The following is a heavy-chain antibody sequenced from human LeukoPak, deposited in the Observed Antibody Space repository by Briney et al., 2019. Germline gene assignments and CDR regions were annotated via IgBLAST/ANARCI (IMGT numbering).Heavy chain of an antibody. CDR3: TRDRGAYNLYDY. CDR1: GFTFGDYA. CDR2: IRSKAYGGTA. V-gene: IGHV3-49*03. J-gene: IGHJ4*02. Sequence: GGSLRLSCTASGFTFGDYAMSWFRQAPGKGLEWVGFIRSKAYGGTADYAASVKGRFTISRDDSKAIAYLQMNSLKTEDTAVYQCTRDRGAYNLYDYWGQGTLVTVSS. D-gene: IGHD1-1*01.